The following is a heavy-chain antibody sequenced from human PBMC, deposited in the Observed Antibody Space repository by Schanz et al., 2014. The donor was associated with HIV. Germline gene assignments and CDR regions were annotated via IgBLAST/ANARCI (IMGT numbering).Heavy chain of an antibody. CDR2: ISAYKGNT. V-gene: IGHV1-18*01. J-gene: IGHJ6*02. CDR3: ARWGRGCSGGSCYWGYYGMDV. Sequence: QVQLVQSGAEVKKPGASVKVSCKASGYTFTSYAINWVRQATGQGLEWMGWISAYKGNTNYAQKLQGRVTMTTDTSTNTAYMELRRLRSDDTAVYYCARWGRGCSGGSCYWGYYGMDVWGQGTTVTVSS. CDR1: GYTFTSYA. D-gene: IGHD2-15*01.